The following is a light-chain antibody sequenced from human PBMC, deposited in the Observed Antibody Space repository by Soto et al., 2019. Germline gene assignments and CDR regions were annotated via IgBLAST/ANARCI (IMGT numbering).Light chain of an antibody. Sequence: DIQMTQSPSTLSASVGDRVTITCRASQSIDSGLVWYQQKPGKAPKLLIYKASTLESGVPLRFGGSGSGTEFTLTITILQPDDFATYYCQQYHFFWTFGQGTRVEIK. J-gene: IGKJ1*01. CDR1: QSIDSG. CDR2: KAS. CDR3: QQYHFFWT. V-gene: IGKV1-5*03.